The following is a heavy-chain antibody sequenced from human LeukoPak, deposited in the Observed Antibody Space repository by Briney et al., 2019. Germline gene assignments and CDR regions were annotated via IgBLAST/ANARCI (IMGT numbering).Heavy chain of an antibody. J-gene: IGHJ5*02. V-gene: IGHV1-46*01. D-gene: IGHD6-13*01. Sequence: ASVKVSCKASGYTFTGYYMHWVRQAPGQGLEWMGIINPSGGSTSYAQKFQGRVTMTRDTSTSTVYMELSSLRSEDTAVYYCARGGAGIWSRWASYNWFDPWGQGTLVTVSS. CDR3: ARGGAGIWSRWASYNWFDP. CDR1: GYTFTGYY. CDR2: INPSGGST.